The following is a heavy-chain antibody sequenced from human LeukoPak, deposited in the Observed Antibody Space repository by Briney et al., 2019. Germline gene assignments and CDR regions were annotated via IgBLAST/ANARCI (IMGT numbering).Heavy chain of an antibody. CDR1: GGSVSSGSYY. V-gene: IGHV4-61*01. Sequence: PSETLSLTCTVSGGSVSSGSYYWSWIRQPPGKGLEWIGYVYYSGSTNYNPSLKSRVTISVDTSKNQFSLKLSSVTAADTAVYYCARGGYFDPARSMDVWGQGTTVTVSS. CDR3: ARGGYFDPARSMDV. J-gene: IGHJ6*02. D-gene: IGHD3-9*01. CDR2: VYYSGST.